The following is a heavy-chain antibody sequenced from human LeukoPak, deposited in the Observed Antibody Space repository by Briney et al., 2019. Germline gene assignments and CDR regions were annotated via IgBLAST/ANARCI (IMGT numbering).Heavy chain of an antibody. V-gene: IGHV4-4*02. J-gene: IGHJ3*02. CDR1: GGSISSSNW. CDR3: ARDGGVVGATLGAFDI. D-gene: IGHD1-26*01. CDR2: IYHSGST. Sequence: SGTLSLTCAVSGGSISSSNWWSWVRQPPGKGLEWIGEIYHSGSTNYNPSLKSRVTISVDKSKNQFSLKLSSVTAADTAVYYCARDGGVVGATLGAFDIWGQGTMVTVSS.